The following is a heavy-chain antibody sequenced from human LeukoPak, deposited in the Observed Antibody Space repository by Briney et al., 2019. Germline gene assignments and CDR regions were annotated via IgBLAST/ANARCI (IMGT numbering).Heavy chain of an antibody. V-gene: IGHV1-18*01. CDR3: ARDHVVVFGVVVPAAIIRGAFDI. Sequence: GASVKVSCKASGYTFTSYGISWVRQAPGQGLEWMGWISAYNGNTNYAQKLQGRVTMTTDTSTSTAYMELRSLRSDDTAVYYCARDHVVVFGVVVPAAIIRGAFDIWGQGTMVTVSS. J-gene: IGHJ3*02. CDR2: ISAYNGNT. D-gene: IGHD2-2*02. CDR1: GYTFTSYG.